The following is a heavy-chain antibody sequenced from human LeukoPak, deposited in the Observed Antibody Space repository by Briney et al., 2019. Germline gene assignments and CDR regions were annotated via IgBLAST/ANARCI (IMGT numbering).Heavy chain of an antibody. D-gene: IGHD5-18*01. CDR1: GFIVSINY. CDR2: IYSGGST. Sequence: GGSLRLSCAASGFIVSINYMSWVRQAPGKGLEWVSVIYSGGSTYYADSVKGRFTISSDNSKNTLYLQMNSLRAEDTAVYYCARDGGYSYGYGFGYWGQGTLVTVSS. CDR3: ARDGGYSYGYGFGY. J-gene: IGHJ4*02. V-gene: IGHV3-53*01.